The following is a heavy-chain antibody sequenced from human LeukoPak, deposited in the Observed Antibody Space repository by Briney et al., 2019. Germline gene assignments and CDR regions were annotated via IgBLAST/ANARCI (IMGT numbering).Heavy chain of an antibody. CDR2: INPSGGST. CDR3: ARGYCSGGSCYDFFDP. V-gene: IGHV1-46*01. D-gene: IGHD2-15*01. CDR1: GYTFTSYY. J-gene: IGHJ5*02. Sequence: ASVKVSCKASGYTFTSYYMHWVRQAPGQGLEWMGIINPSGGSTSYAQKFQGRVTMTRDTSTSTVYMELIRLRSEDTAVYYCARGYCSGGSCYDFFDPWGQGTLVTVSS.